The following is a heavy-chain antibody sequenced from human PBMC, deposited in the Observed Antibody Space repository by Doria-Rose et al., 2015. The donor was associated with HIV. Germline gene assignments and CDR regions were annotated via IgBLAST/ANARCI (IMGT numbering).Heavy chain of an antibody. Sequence: TLKESSPVLVKPTEALTLTCTVSGVSLSSPGMGVSWIRQPPGKALEWLANIFSDDERSYKTSLKSRLTISRGTSKSQVVLTMTDMDPVDTATYYCARIKSSRWYHKYYFDFWGQGTLVIVSA. D-gene: IGHD6-13*01. CDR3: ARIKSSRWYHKYYFDF. V-gene: IGHV2-26*01. CDR1: GVSLSSPGMG. CDR2: IFSDDER. J-gene: IGHJ4*02.